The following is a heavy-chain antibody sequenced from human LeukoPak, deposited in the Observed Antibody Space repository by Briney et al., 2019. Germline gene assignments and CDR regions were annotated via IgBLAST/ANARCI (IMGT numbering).Heavy chain of an antibody. V-gene: IGHV4-59*01. CDR3: ACLTTADAFDI. D-gene: IGHD3-22*01. J-gene: IGHJ3*02. CDR2: IYDSGST. CDR1: GGSINSYY. Sequence: SETLSLTCTVSGGSINSYYWTWVRQPPGKGLEWIGYIYDSGSTNYNPSLKSRVTISVDTSKNQFSLKLSSVTAADTAVYYCACLTTADAFDIWGQGTMVTVSS.